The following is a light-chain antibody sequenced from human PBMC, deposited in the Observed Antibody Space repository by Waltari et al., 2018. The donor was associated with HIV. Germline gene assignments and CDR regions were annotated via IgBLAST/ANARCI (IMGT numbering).Light chain of an antibody. V-gene: IGKV1-5*03. CDR1: QIRNNW. CDR3: QQYITLSYA. Sequence: QMTRSRPTLSASVRDRETITCRAGQIRNNWLAWYQQKTGKPPKLSIYKKSYLESGGPKRFSGSVPGADFTLIIDRLQPDDFATYYCQQYITLSYAFGQET. CDR2: KKS. J-gene: IGKJ2*01.